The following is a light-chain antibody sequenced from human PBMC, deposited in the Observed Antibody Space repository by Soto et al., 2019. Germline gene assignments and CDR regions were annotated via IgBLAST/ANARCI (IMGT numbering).Light chain of an antibody. CDR2: GPS. Sequence: ETVLTQSPATLSASPGERATLSCRASQSVSSNLVWYLQKPGQAPRLLIYGPSTRATGIPARFSGSGSGTEFTLTIDSLQSEDFAVYYCQQYNNWPLTFGPGTKVDIK. CDR1: QSVSSN. J-gene: IGKJ3*01. V-gene: IGKV3-15*01. CDR3: QQYNNWPLT.